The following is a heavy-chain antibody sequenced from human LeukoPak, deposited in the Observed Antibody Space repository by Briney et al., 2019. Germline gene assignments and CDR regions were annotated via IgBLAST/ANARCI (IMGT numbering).Heavy chain of an antibody. CDR3: ARDMVGYDDAFDI. J-gene: IGHJ3*02. V-gene: IGHV4-39*02. D-gene: IGHD5-12*01. CDR2: IYYSGST. CDR1: GGSISSSSYY. Sequence: SETLSLTCTVSGGSISSSSYYWGWIRQPPGKGLEWIGSIYYSGSTYYNPSLKSRVTISVDTSKNQFSLKLSSVTAADTAVYYCARDMVGYDDAFDIRGQGTMVTVSS.